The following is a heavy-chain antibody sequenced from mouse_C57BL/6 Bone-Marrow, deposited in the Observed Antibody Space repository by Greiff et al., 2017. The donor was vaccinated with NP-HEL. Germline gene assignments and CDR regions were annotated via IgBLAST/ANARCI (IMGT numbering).Heavy chain of an antibody. D-gene: IGHD1-1*01. V-gene: IGHV3-6*01. J-gene: IGHJ4*01. CDR1: GYSITSGYY. CDR3: ARGDYYGSSLGYAMDY. CDR2: ISYDGSN. Sequence: EVQVVESGPGLVKPSQSLTLTCSVTGYSITSGYYWNWIRQFPGNKLEWMGYISYDGSNNYNPSLKNRISITRDTSKNQFFLKLNSVTTEDTATYYWARGDYYGSSLGYAMDYWGQGTSVTVYS.